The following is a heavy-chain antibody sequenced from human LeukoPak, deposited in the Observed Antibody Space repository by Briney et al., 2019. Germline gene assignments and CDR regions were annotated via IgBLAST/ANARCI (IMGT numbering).Heavy chain of an antibody. D-gene: IGHD3-3*01. J-gene: IGHJ4*02. CDR1: GFTFSSYG. Sequence: GGSLRLSCAASGFTFSSYGTHWVRQAPGKGLEWVAFIRYDGSNKYYADSVKGRFTISRDNSKNTLHLQMNSLRAEDTAVYYCAKDRYYDFWSGYYKGSYYFDYWGQGTLVTVSS. CDR2: IRYDGSNK. CDR3: AKDRYYDFWSGYYKGSYYFDY. V-gene: IGHV3-30*02.